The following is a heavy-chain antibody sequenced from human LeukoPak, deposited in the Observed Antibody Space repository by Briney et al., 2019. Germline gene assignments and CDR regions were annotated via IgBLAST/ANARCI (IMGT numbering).Heavy chain of an antibody. CDR3: VRGPDYGDRLDYFDN. CDR1: GFTFRRHW. J-gene: IGHJ4*02. CDR2: IKQDGTE. Sequence: GGFLRLSCAASGFTFRRHWMRCVRQAPGKGPEWVAHIKQDGTEYYVDSVKGRFIIYRDNAKNSLYLQMNSLRAEDTAVYTCVRGPDYGDRLDYFDNWGQGTMVTVSS. V-gene: IGHV3-7*01. D-gene: IGHD4-17*01.